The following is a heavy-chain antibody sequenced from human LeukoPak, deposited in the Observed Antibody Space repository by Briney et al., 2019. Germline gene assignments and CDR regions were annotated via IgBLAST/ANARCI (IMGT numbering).Heavy chain of an antibody. Sequence: SETLSLTCTVSGGSISSYYWSWIRQPPGKGLGWIGYIYYSGSTNYNPSLKSRVTISVDTSKNQFSLKLSSVTAADTAVYYCARDRGSADVWGKGTTVTVSS. CDR2: IYYSGST. CDR3: ARDRGSADV. J-gene: IGHJ6*04. CDR1: GGSISSYY. V-gene: IGHV4-59*01. D-gene: IGHD5-24*01.